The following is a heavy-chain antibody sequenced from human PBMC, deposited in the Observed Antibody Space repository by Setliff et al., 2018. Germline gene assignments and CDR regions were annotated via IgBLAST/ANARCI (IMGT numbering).Heavy chain of an antibody. CDR2: INPDSGDT. Sequence: ASVKVSCKASGYAFGSSGISWVRQAPGQGLEWMGWINPDSGDTHSPQNFQGRVRMTRDTSMSTVYMELTRLTSDDTAVYYCTRSSSYGMRYWFDSWGQGPLVTVSS. CDR1: GYAFGSSG. D-gene: IGHD3-16*02. V-gene: IGHV1-2*02. J-gene: IGHJ5*01. CDR3: TRSSSYGMRYWFDS.